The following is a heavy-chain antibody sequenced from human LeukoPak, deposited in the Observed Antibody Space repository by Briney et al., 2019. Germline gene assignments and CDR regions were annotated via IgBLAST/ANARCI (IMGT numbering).Heavy chain of an antibody. V-gene: IGHV4-39*07. Sequence: SETLSLTCTVSGGSISSSSYYWGWIRQPPGKGLEWIGSIYYSGSTYYNPSLKSRVTISVDTSKNQFSLKLSSVTAADTAVYYCARGDYGDYGYYYYYGMDVWGQGTTVTVSS. CDR1: GGSISSSSYY. CDR2: IYYSGST. J-gene: IGHJ6*02. D-gene: IGHD4-17*01. CDR3: ARGDYGDYGYYYYYGMDV.